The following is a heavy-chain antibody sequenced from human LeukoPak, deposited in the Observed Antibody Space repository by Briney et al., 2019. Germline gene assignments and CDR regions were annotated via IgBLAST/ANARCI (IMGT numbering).Heavy chain of an antibody. Sequence: SETLSLTCAVYGGSFSGYYWSWIRQPPGKGLEWIGEINHSGSTNYNPSLKSRVTISVDTSKNQFSLKLSSVTAADTAVNYCARLYCSSTSCYKYYGMDVWGQGTTVTVSS. CDR2: INHSGST. CDR3: ARLYCSSTSCYKYYGMDV. CDR1: GGSFSGYY. V-gene: IGHV4-34*01. J-gene: IGHJ6*02. D-gene: IGHD2-2*02.